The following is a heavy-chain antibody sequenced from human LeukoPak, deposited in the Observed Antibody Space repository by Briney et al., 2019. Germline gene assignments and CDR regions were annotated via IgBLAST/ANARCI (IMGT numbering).Heavy chain of an antibody. Sequence: GGSLRLSCAASGFTFSTYWMSWVRQTPEKGLEFVANIKQDGSVKNYMGSLKGRSTNSRDNARESLYLEINSLRADDTAVYYCARDPESSAFDLWGQGALVTVSS. D-gene: IGHD5/OR15-5a*01. CDR3: ARDPESSAFDL. V-gene: IGHV3-7*01. CDR1: GFTFSTYW. J-gene: IGHJ4*02. CDR2: IKQDGSVK.